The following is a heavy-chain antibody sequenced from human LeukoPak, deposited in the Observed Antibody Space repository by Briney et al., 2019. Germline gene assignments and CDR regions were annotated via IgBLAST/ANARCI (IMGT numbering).Heavy chain of an antibody. CDR2: FDPEDGET. D-gene: IGHD5-12*01. V-gene: IGHV1-24*01. CDR3: ATGRFHSGYDI. CDR1: GFTFSSYG. Sequence: PGRSLRLSCAASGFTFSSYGMHWVRQAPGKGLEWMGGFDPEDGETIYAQKFQGRVTMTEDTSTDTAYMELSSLRSEDTAVYYCATGRFHSGYDIWGQGTLVTVSS. J-gene: IGHJ4*02.